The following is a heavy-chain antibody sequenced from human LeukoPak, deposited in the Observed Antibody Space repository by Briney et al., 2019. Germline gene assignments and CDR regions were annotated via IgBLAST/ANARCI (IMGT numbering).Heavy chain of an antibody. J-gene: IGHJ4*02. CDR2: IHGEGRNT. V-gene: IGHV3-74*01. CDR1: GFTFSSFW. D-gene: IGHD2-8*02. Sequence: GGSLRLSCSAAGFTFSSFWMHWVRQAPGKGLVWVARIHGEGRNTDYADSVKGRFTITRDNAKNTVYLQMNSLRAEDTAVYFCASSLGYCTGGNCYTRDYIEYWGQGTQVTVSS. CDR3: ASSLGYCTGGNCYTRDYIEY.